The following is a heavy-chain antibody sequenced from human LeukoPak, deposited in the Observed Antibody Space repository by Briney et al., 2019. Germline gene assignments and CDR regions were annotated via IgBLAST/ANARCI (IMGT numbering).Heavy chain of an antibody. Sequence: ASVKVSCKASGGTFSSYAISWVRQATGQGLEWMGWINPNSGNTGYAQKFQGRVTMTRNTSISTAYMELSSLRSEDTAVYYCARGYCSGGSCYDWFDPWGQGTLVTVSS. CDR3: ARGYCSGGSCYDWFDP. CDR2: INPNSGNT. J-gene: IGHJ5*02. V-gene: IGHV1-8*02. D-gene: IGHD2-15*01. CDR1: GGTFSSYA.